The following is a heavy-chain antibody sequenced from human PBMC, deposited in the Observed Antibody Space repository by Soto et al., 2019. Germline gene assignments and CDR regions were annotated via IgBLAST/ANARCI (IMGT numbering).Heavy chain of an antibody. D-gene: IGHD6-25*01. J-gene: IGHJ4*02. Sequence: GGSLRLSCAASGFTFSIYAMSWVRQAPGKGLEWVSAFRGSDDTTYYADSVKGRFTISRDTSKSTLYLQMNSLRAEDTAIYYCARIGWTAAAADWGFDHWGQGTLVTVSS. CDR1: GFTFSIYA. V-gene: IGHV3-23*01. CDR2: FRGSDDTT. CDR3: ARIGWTAAAADWGFDH.